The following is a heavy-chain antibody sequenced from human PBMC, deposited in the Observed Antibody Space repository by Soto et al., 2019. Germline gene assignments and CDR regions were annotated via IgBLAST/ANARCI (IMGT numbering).Heavy chain of an antibody. Sequence: GASVKVSCKASGYTFTSYAMHWVRQAPGQRLEWMGWINAGNGNTKYSQKFQGRVTITRDTSASTAYMELSSLRSEDTAVYYCARGSGYYHCDDYWGQGTLVTVSS. J-gene: IGHJ4*02. CDR3: ARGSGYYHCDDY. CDR2: INAGNGNT. D-gene: IGHD3-22*01. CDR1: GYTFTSYA. V-gene: IGHV1-3*01.